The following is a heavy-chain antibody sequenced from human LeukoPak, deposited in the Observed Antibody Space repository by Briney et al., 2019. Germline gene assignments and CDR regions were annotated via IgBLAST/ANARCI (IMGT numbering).Heavy chain of an antibody. V-gene: IGHV3-66*01. CDR2: IYSGGST. CDR1: GFTVSSNY. Sequence: PGGSLRLSCAASGFTVSSNYMSWVRQAPGKGLEWVSVIYSGGSTYYADSVKGRFTISRDNSKNTLYLQMNSLRAEDTAVYYCARDLLESMLERPRYYYYYYGMDVWGQGTTVTVSS. D-gene: IGHD1-1*01. CDR3: ARDLLESMLERPRYYYYYYGMDV. J-gene: IGHJ6*02.